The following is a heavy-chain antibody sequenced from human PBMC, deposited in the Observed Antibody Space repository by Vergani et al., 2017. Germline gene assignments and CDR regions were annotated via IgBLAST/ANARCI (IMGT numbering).Heavy chain of an antibody. CDR3: AREGVPIVVVPAASRYFDL. D-gene: IGHD2-2*01. CDR2: IIPIFGTA. CDR1: GGTFSSYA. J-gene: IGHJ2*01. Sequence: QVQLVQSGAEVKKPGSSVKVSCKASGGTFSSYAISWVRQAPGQGLEWMGGIIPIFGTANYAQKFQGRVTITADESTSTAYMELSSLRSEDTAVYYWAREGVPIVVVPAASRYFDLWSRGTLVAVSS. V-gene: IGHV1-69*01.